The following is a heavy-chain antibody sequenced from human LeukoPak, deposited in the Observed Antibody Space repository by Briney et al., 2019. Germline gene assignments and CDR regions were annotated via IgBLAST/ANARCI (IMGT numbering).Heavy chain of an antibody. D-gene: IGHD2-2*01. CDR3: ARDRAYQLLFNYYYYMDV. Sequence: SETLSLTCGVYGGSFSGYYWSWIRQPPGKGLEWIGEIYHSGSTNYNPSLKSRVTISVDTSKNQFSLKLSSVTPEDTAVYYCARDRAYQLLFNYYYYMDVWGKGTTVTVSS. V-gene: IGHV4-34*01. J-gene: IGHJ6*03. CDR1: GGSFSGYY. CDR2: IYHSGST.